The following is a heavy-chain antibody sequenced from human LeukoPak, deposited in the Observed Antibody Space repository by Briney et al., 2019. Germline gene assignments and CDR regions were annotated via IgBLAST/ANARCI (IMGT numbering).Heavy chain of an antibody. V-gene: IGHV3-23*01. Sequence: GGSLRLSCAASGFTFSSSAMSWVRQAPGKGLEWVSGISAGGDSTYYADSVKGRITISRDNSKNTLYLQMNSLRAEVTAVYYCAKLFWSGYYSGNSPIDYWGQGTLVTVSS. CDR1: GFTFSSSA. D-gene: IGHD3-3*01. CDR2: ISAGGDST. J-gene: IGHJ4*02. CDR3: AKLFWSGYYSGNSPIDY.